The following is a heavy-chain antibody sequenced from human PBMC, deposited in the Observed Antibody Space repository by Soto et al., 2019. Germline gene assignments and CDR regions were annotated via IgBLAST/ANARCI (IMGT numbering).Heavy chain of an antibody. Sequence: QVPLVESGGGVVQPGRSLRLTCAASGFTFSSNGMHWVRQAPGKGLEWVALVSYEGSRTYYADSVRGRFTISRDNSETTLYLQMNSLRAADTAVYYCARWVGVSMYDNSGKYDSWGQGTLVTVSS. CDR1: GFTFSSNG. CDR3: ARWVGVSMYDNSGKYDS. D-gene: IGHD3-22*01. J-gene: IGHJ5*01. V-gene: IGHV3-30*03. CDR2: VSYEGSRT.